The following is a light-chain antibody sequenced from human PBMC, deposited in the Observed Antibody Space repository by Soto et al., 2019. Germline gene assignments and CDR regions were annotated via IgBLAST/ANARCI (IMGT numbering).Light chain of an antibody. V-gene: IGKV3-20*01. CDR2: AAS. CDR1: QSVSSDY. CDR3: QHYSMSPPFT. Sequence: EIVLTQSPGTLSLSPGERATLSCRASQSVSSDYLAWYQQKPGQAPRLLIYAASNRATCIPDRFSGGGSGTDFTLTISRLEREDFAVYYCQHYSMSPPFTFGPGTKVDIK. J-gene: IGKJ3*01.